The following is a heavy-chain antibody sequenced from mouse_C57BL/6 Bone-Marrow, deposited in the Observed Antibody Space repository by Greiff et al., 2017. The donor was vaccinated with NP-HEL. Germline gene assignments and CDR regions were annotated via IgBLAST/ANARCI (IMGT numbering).Heavy chain of an antibody. CDR3: ARGNVIYYYAMDY. V-gene: IGHV1-76*01. CDR1: GYTFTDYY. J-gene: IGHJ4*01. Sequence: QVQLQQSGAELVRPGASVKLSCKASGYTFTDYYINWVKQRPGQGLEWIARIYPGSGNTYYNEKFKGKATLTAEKSSSTAYMQLSRLTSEDSAVYFCARGNVIYYYAMDYWGQGTSVTVSS. CDR2: IYPGSGNT.